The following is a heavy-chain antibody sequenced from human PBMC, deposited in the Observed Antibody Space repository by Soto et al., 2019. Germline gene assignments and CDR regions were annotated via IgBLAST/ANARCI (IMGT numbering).Heavy chain of an antibody. CDR2: ISGSGGTT. J-gene: IGHJ4*01. D-gene: IGHD1-1*01. Sequence: HPGGSLRLSCAASGFTFSSYAMSWVRQAPGKGLEWVSTISGSGGTTYYADSVKGRFTISRDNSKNTLYLQMNSLRAEDTAVYYCAKNKETGTTGGLGYWGHGNLVTVSS. V-gene: IGHV3-23*01. CDR3: AKNKETGTTGGLGY. CDR1: GFTFSSYA.